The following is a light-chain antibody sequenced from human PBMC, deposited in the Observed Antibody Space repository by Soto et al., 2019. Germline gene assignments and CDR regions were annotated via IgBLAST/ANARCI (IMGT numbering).Light chain of an antibody. Sequence: QSALTQPRSVSGSPGQSVTISCTGTSSDVGGYDYVSWFQHHPGKVPKLMIYDVTKRPSGVPDRFSASKSGNTASLTISGLQAEDEADYYCCSYAGSNNLVFGGGTQLTVL. CDR2: DVT. J-gene: IGLJ2*01. CDR3: CSYAGSNNLV. CDR1: SSDVGGYDY. V-gene: IGLV2-11*01.